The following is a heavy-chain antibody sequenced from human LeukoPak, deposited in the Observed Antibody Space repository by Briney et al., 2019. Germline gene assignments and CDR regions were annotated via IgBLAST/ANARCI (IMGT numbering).Heavy chain of an antibody. J-gene: IGHJ5*02. D-gene: IGHD6-13*01. CDR2: IYYSGST. CDR1: GGSISSNSYY. CDR3: ARSRGIAAAGRFDP. V-gene: IGHV4-39*01. Sequence: SETPSLTCIVSGGSISSNSYYWGWIRQPPGKGLEWIGSIYYSGSTFCNPSLKSRVTISVDTSKNQFSLKLSSVTAADTALYYCARSRGIAAAGRFDPWGQGTLVTVSS.